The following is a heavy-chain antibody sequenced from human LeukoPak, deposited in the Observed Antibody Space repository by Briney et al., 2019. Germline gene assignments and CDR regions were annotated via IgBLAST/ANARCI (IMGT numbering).Heavy chain of an antibody. CDR2: ISGSGDTT. CDR1: GFTFRSYA. V-gene: IGHV3-23*01. Sequence: PTGGSLRLSCAASGFTFRSYAMTWVRQAPGKGLEWVSGISGSGDTTYYADSVKGRFTISRDNSKNTLYLQMNSLRAEDTAVYYCASSHSSSNYFDYWGQGTLVTVSS. D-gene: IGHD6-6*01. J-gene: IGHJ4*02. CDR3: ASSHSSSNYFDY.